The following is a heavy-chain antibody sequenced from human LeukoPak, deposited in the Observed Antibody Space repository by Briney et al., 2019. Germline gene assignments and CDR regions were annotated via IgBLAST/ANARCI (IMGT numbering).Heavy chain of an antibody. J-gene: IGHJ4*02. V-gene: IGHV4-39*01. Sequence: SETLSLTCTVSGGSISSSGYNWDWIRQPPGKGLEWIGDLYYSGSTYYNPSLKSRVTISVDTSENQFSLKLSSVTAADTAVYYCANSIVGAATAIDYWGQGTLVTVSS. CDR3: ANSIVGAATAIDY. CDR2: LYYSGST. CDR1: GGSISSSGYN. D-gene: IGHD1-26*01.